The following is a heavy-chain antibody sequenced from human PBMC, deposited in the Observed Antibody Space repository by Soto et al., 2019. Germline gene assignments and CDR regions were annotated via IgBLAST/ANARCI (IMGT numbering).Heavy chain of an antibody. Sequence: EVQLAESGGGLVQPGGSLKLSCAASGFSFRDSAMHWVRHASGKGLEWVGRIRSKGNNYATTYAASVKGRFTISRDDSKNTAYLQMNSLKTEDTAVYYCIRFSRSLSWYFDLWGRGTLVTVSS. J-gene: IGHJ2*01. CDR1: GFSFRDSA. CDR3: IRFSRSLSWYFDL. CDR2: IRSKGNNYAT. D-gene: IGHD3-16*02. V-gene: IGHV3-73*02.